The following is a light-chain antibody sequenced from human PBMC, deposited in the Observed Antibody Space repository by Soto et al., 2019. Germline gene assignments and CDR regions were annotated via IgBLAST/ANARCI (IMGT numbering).Light chain of an antibody. CDR3: SSYTRSSSVV. Sequence: QSALTQPASVSGSPGQSITISCTGTSSDVGGYKFVSWYQHHPGKAPKLIIYEVSNRPSGVSNRFSGSKSGNTASLTISGLQAEDAADYYCSSYTRSSSVVFGGGTKVTVL. CDR1: SSDVGGYKF. J-gene: IGLJ2*01. CDR2: EVS. V-gene: IGLV2-14*01.